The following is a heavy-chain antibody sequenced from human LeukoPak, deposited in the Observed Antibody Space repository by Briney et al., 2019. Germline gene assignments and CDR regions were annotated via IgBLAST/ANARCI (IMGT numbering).Heavy chain of an antibody. CDR2: IYYSGST. CDR1: GVSISSYY. CDR3: ARVPDCGGDCYYFDY. J-gene: IGHJ4*02. V-gene: IGHV4-59*01. Sequence: SESLSLTCTVSGVSISSYYWSWIRQPPGKGLEWIGYIYYSGSTNYNPSLKSRVTISVDTSKNQFSLKLSSVTAADTAVYYCARVPDCGGDCYYFDYWGQGTLVTVSS. D-gene: IGHD2-21*02.